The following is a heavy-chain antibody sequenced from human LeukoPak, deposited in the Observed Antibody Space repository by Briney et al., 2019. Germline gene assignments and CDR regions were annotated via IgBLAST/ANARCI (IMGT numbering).Heavy chain of an antibody. CDR1: GYTFANYG. CDR2: INTGNGNT. V-gene: IGHV1-3*04. D-gene: IGHD3-22*01. J-gene: IGHJ1*01. CDR3: ARVPLSDSSGHYYPH. Sequence: ASVQVSCKTSGYTFANYGMHWVRQAPRQSLEWMGWINTGNGNTKSSQKFQDRVALTRDTSASTAYMELNSLSSEDTAVYYCARVPLSDSSGHYYPHWGQGTLVTVSS.